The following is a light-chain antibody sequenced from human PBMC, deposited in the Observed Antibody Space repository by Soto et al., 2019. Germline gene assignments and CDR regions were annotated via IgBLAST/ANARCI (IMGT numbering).Light chain of an antibody. J-gene: IGLJ2*01. CDR2: LDSDGSH. Sequence: QSVLTQSPSASASLGASVKLTCTLSSGHSSYAIAWHQQQPEKGPRYLMKLDSDGSHTKGDAIPDRFSGSSSGAERYLTISSLKYEDEADYYCQTWGTGIHVVFGGGTKLTVL. V-gene: IGLV4-69*01. CDR1: SGHSSYA. CDR3: QTWGTGIHVV.